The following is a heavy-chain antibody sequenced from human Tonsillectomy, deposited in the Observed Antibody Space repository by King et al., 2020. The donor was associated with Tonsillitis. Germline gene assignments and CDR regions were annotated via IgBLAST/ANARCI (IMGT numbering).Heavy chain of an antibody. CDR1: GFTFSSYA. Sequence: VQLVESGGGLVQPGGSLRLSCAASGFTFSSYAMSWVRQAPGKGLEWVSAISGSGGSTYYADSVKGRVTISRDNSKNTLCLQMNSQRAEDTAVFYCAKANTMIVVGIPDYWGPGTPGTGSP. J-gene: IGHJ4*02. V-gene: IGHV3-23*04. CDR3: AKANTMIVVGIPDY. CDR2: ISGSGGST. D-gene: IGHD3-22*01.